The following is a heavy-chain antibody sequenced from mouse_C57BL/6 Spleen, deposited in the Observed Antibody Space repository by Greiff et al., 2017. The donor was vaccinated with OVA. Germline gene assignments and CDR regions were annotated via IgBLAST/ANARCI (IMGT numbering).Heavy chain of an antibody. D-gene: IGHD2-4*01. CDR1: GYTFTSYW. V-gene: IGHV1-50*01. Sequence: VQLQQPGAELVKPGASVKLSCKASGYTFTSYWMQWVKQRPGQGLEWIGEIDPSDSYTNYNQKFKGKATLTVDTSSSTAYMQLSSLTSEDSAVYYCARRDGDYGAYWGQGTLVTVSA. J-gene: IGHJ3*01. CDR2: IDPSDSYT. CDR3: ARRDGDYGAY.